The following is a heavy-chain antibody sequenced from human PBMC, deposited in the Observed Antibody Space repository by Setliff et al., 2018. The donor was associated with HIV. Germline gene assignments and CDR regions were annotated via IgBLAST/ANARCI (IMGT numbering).Heavy chain of an antibody. D-gene: IGHD5-18*01. CDR2: MYYSGST. J-gene: IGHJ4*02. V-gene: IGHV4-38-2*01. Sequence: GSLRLSCAASGFIFSSYEMNWVRQPPGKGLEWIGSMYYSGSTYYTPSLKSRITISLDTSKNQFSLRMRSVTAADTAVYYCARVFVDTAVLRVLEYYFDSWGRGTLVTVSS. CDR3: ARVFVDTAVLRVLEYYFDS. CDR1: GFIFSSYE.